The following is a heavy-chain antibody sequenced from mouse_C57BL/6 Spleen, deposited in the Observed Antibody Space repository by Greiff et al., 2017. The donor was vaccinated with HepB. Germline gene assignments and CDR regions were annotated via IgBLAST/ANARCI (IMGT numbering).Heavy chain of an antibody. Sequence: VQLQQSGAELVRPGASVTLSCKASGYTFTDYEMHWVKQTPVHGLEWIGAIDPETGGTAYNQKFKGKAILTADKSSSTAYMGLRSLTSEDSAVYYCTREYYGSNWYFDVWGTGTTVTVSS. V-gene: IGHV1-15*01. J-gene: IGHJ1*03. D-gene: IGHD1-1*01. CDR1: GYTFTDYE. CDR2: IDPETGGT. CDR3: TREYYGSNWYFDV.